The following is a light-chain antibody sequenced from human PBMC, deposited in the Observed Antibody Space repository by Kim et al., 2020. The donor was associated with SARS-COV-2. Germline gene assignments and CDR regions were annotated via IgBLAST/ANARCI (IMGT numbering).Light chain of an antibody. CDR3: QSYDSSNQV. CDR2: EDN. Sequence: NFMLTQPHSVSESPGKTVTISCTGSSGSIASNYVQWYQQRPGSPPTTVIYEDNQRPSGVPDRFSGSIDSSSNSASLTISGLKTEDEADYYCQSYDSSNQVFGGGTQLTVL. V-gene: IGLV6-57*02. J-gene: IGLJ3*02. CDR1: SGSIASNY.